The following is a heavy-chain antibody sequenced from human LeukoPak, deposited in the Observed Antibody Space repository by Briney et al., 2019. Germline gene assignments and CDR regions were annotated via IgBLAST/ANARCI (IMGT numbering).Heavy chain of an antibody. V-gene: IGHV3-30*18. J-gene: IGHJ6*02. D-gene: IGHD2-2*02. CDR2: ISYDGSNK. Sequence: PGGSLRLSCAASGFTFSSYGMHWVRQAPGKGLEWVAVISYDGSNKYYADSVKGRFTISRDNSKNTPYLQMNSLRAEDTAVYYCAKEPRYCSSTSCYTGYYYGMDVWGQGTTVTVSS. CDR3: AKEPRYCSSTSCYTGYYYGMDV. CDR1: GFTFSSYG.